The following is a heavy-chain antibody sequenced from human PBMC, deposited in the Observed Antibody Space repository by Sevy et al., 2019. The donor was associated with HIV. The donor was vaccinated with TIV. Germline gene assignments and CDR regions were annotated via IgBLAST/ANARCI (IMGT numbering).Heavy chain of an antibody. V-gene: IGHV3-23*01. D-gene: IGHD2-8*01. J-gene: IGHJ4*02. CDR2: LSFGCGEI. CDR3: AREGCTKPHDY. CDR1: GFTFSKYS. Sequence: GSLRLSCAASGFTFSKYSMSWVRQPPGKGLEWVSTLSFGCGEINYADSVKGRFTISRVNSKSSVYLQMNNLRPEDTAVYYCAREGCTKPHDYWGQGTLVTVSS.